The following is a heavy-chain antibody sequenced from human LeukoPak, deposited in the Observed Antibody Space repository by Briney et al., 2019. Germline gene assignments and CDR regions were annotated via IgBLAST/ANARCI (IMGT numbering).Heavy chain of an antibody. CDR3: ARLHGYSYGYTP. V-gene: IGHV4-39*01. CDR2: IYYSGST. Sequence: KSSETLSLTCTVSGGSISSSSYYWGWIRQPPGKGLEWIGSIYYSGSTYYNPSLESRVTISVDTSKNQFSLKLSSVTAADTAVYYCARLHGYSYGYTPWGQGTLVTVSS. D-gene: IGHD5-18*01. CDR1: GGSISSSSYY. J-gene: IGHJ5*02.